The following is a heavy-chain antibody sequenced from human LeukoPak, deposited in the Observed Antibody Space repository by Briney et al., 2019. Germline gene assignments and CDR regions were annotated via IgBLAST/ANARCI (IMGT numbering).Heavy chain of an antibody. CDR2: IYYSGST. J-gene: IGHJ5*02. CDR1: GGSLSRSSYY. Sequence: SETLSLTCTVSGGSLSRSSYYWGWIRQPPGKGLEWIGSIYYSGSTYYNPSLKSRVTISEDTSKNQFSLKLSSVTAADTAVYYCARRGYYDSRGWFDPWGQGTLVTVSS. D-gene: IGHD3-22*01. CDR3: ARRGYYDSRGWFDP. V-gene: IGHV4-39*01.